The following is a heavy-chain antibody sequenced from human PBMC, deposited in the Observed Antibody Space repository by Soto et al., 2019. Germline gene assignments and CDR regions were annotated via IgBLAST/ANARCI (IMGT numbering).Heavy chain of an antibody. CDR1: GYSFTRYW. V-gene: IGHV5-10-1*03. J-gene: IGHJ3*02. CDR2: IDPSDSYT. Sequence: DVQLVQSGAELKKPGESLRISCEGSGYSFTRYWINWVRQMPGKGLEWMGRIDPSDSYTNYNSSFQGHVTISVDKSISTAYLQWSGLKASDTAIYYCARRGRASWPQKAYDAFDIWGQGTVVTVSS. CDR3: ARRGRASWPQKAYDAFDI. D-gene: IGHD2-2*01.